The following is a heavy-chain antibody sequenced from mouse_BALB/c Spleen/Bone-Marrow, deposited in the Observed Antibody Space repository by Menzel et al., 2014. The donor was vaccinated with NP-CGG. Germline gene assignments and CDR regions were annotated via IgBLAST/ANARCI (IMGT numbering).Heavy chain of an antibody. J-gene: IGHJ2*01. Sequence: VQLQQSGAELVRPGALVRLSCKASGFNIKDYYMYWVKQRPEQGLEWTGWIDPENGNIIYDPKFQGKASITADTSSNTAYLQLSSLTSEDTVVYYCARSPRNYFDYWGQGSTLTVSS. CDR3: ARSPRNYFDY. CDR1: GFNIKDYY. CDR2: IDPENGNI. V-gene: IGHV14-1*02.